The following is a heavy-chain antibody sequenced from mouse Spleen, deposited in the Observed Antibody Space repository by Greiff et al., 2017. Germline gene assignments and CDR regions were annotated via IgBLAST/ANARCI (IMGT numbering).Heavy chain of an antibody. CDR2: ISDGGSYT. CDR1: GFTFSSYA. V-gene: IGHV5-4*03. J-gene: IGHJ3*01. Sequence: EVKLVESGGGLVKPGGSLTLSCAASGFTFSSYAMSWVRQTPEKRLEWVATISDGGSYTYYPDNVKGRFTISRDNAKNNLYLQMSHLKSEDTAMYYCARGGKLGMLAYWGQGTLVTVSA. D-gene: IGHD4-1*01. CDR3: ARGGKLGMLAY.